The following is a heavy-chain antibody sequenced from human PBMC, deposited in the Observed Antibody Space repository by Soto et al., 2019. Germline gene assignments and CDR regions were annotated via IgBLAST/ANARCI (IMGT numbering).Heavy chain of an antibody. CDR3: AKDVCSGGSCYFFLGHGLGYDY. J-gene: IGHJ4*02. Sequence: QVQLVESGGGVVQPGRSLRLSCAASGFTFSSYGMHWVRQAPGKGLEWVAVISYDGSNKYYADSVKGRFTISRDNSKNTLYLQMNSRRAEDPAVYYWAKDVCSGGSCYFFLGHGLGYDYWGQGTLVTVSS. D-gene: IGHD2-15*01. V-gene: IGHV3-30*18. CDR1: GFTFSSYG. CDR2: ISYDGSNK.